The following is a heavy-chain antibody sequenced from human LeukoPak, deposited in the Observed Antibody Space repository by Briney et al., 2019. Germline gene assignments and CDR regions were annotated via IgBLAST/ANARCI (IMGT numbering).Heavy chain of an antibody. D-gene: IGHD2-2*01. J-gene: IGHJ5*02. V-gene: IGHV3-66*02. CDR1: GFTVSSNC. CDR3: ARGVPAAIRGNWFDP. CDR2: IYSGGST. Sequence: GGSLRLSCAASGFTVSSNCMSWVRQAPGKGLEWVSVIYSGGSTYYADSVKGRFTISRDNSKNTLYLQMNSLRAEDTAVYYCARGVPAAIRGNWFDPWGQGTLVTVSS.